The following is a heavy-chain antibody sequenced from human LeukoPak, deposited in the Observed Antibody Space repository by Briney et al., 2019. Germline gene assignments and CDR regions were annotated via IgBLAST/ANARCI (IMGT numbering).Heavy chain of an antibody. CDR3: ARGKGDWFDP. J-gene: IGHJ5*02. Sequence: SQTLSLTCTVSGGTISSGGYYWSWIRQHPGKGLEWIGYIYYSGSTYYNPSLKSRVTISVDTSKNQFSLKLSSVTAADTAVYYCARGKGDWFDPWGQGTLVTVSS. D-gene: IGHD3-16*01. CDR2: IYYSGST. V-gene: IGHV4-31*03. CDR1: GGTISSGGYY.